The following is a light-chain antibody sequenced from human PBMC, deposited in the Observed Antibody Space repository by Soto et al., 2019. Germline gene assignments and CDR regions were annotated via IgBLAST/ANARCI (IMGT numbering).Light chain of an antibody. CDR3: QQSFSTPST. V-gene: IGKV1-39*01. CDR2: AAS. J-gene: IGKJ1*01. Sequence: DIQMPQSPSSLSASVGDRVTITCRASQSISSYLNWYQQKPGKAPKLLIYAASSLQSGVPSRFSGSGSGTDFTLTISSLQPEDFATYYCQQSFSTPSTFGQGTKVGIK. CDR1: QSISSY.